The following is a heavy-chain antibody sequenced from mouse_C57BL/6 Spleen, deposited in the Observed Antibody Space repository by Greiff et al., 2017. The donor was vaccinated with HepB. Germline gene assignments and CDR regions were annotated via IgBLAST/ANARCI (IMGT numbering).Heavy chain of an antibody. V-gene: IGHV1-55*01. CDR2: IYPGSGST. CDR1: GYTFTSYW. Sequence: VQLQQPGAELVKPGASVKMSCKASGYTFTSYWITWVKQRPGQGLEWIGDIYPGSGSTNYNEKFKSKATLTVDTSSSTAYMQLSSLTSEDSAVYYCAREKITTVVNWYCDVWGTGTTVTVSS. D-gene: IGHD1-1*01. J-gene: IGHJ1*03. CDR3: AREKITTVVNWYCDV.